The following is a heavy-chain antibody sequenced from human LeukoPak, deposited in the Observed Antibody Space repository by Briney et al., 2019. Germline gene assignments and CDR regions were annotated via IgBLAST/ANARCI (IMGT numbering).Heavy chain of an antibody. Sequence: GASVKVSCKASGYTFTGYYMHWVRQAPGQGLEWMGIINPSGGSTSYAQKFQGRVTMTRDTSTSTVYMELSSLRSEDTAVYYCARVARAYGSGSYLFDYWGQGTLVTVSS. D-gene: IGHD3-10*01. J-gene: IGHJ4*02. V-gene: IGHV1-46*01. CDR2: INPSGGST. CDR3: ARVARAYGSGSYLFDY. CDR1: GYTFTGYY.